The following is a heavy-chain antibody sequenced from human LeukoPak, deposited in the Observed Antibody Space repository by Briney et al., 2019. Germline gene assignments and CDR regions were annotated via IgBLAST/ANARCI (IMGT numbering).Heavy chain of an antibody. CDR2: ISGSGDST. D-gene: IGHD6-6*01. Sequence: PGGSLRLSCAASGFTSNCCAMSWVRQAPGKGLEWVSGISGSGDSTYYADSVKGRFTVSRDNSRNTLYLQMNSLRAKDTATYYCAARPTKAALAPSDYWGQGILVTVSS. CDR3: AARPTKAALAPSDY. V-gene: IGHV3-23*01. J-gene: IGHJ4*02. CDR1: GFTSNCCA.